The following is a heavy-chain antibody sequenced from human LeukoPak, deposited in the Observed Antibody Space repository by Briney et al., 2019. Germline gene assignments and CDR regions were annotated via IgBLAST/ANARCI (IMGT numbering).Heavy chain of an antibody. J-gene: IGHJ4*02. Sequence: GGSLRLSCAAPGFTFSSYVMSWVRQAPGKGLQWVSTISGSDDSTYYADSVKGRFTISRDNSKNTLYLQMNSLRAEDTAVYYCALGYFDYWGQGTLVTVSS. CDR2: ISGSDDST. D-gene: IGHD3-10*01. CDR1: GFTFSSYV. V-gene: IGHV3-23*01. CDR3: ALGYFDY.